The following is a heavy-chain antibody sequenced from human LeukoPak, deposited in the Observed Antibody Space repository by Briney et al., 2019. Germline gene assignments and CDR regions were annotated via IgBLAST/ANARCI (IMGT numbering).Heavy chain of an antibody. CDR1: GFTFSNAW. Sequence: GGSLRPSCAASGFTFSNAWMSWVRQAPGKGLEWVGRIKSKTDGGTTDYAAPVKGRFTISRDDSKNTLYLQMNSLKTEDTAVYYCTTGIARYFDWVAVDPFDYWGQGTLVTVSS. CDR2: IKSKTDGGTT. D-gene: IGHD3-9*01. J-gene: IGHJ4*02. CDR3: TTGIARYFDWVAVDPFDY. V-gene: IGHV3-15*01.